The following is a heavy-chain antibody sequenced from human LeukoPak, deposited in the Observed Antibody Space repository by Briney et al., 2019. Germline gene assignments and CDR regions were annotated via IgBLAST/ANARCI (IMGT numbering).Heavy chain of an antibody. CDR1: EFSVGSNY. J-gene: IGHJ6*03. CDR3: ARVREHYDILTGYHYYYYMDV. CDR2: IYSGGST. D-gene: IGHD3-9*01. V-gene: IGHV3-66*01. Sequence: GGSLRLSCAASEFSVGSNYMTWVRQAPGKGLEWVSLIYSGGSTYYADSVKGRFTISRDNSKNTLYLQMNSLRAEDTAVYYCARVREHYDILTGYHYYYYMDVWGKGTTVTISS.